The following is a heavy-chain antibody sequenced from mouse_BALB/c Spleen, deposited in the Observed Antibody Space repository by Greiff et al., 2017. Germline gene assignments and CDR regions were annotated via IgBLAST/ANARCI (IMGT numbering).Heavy chain of an antibody. CDR2: IDPANGNT. V-gene: IGHV14-3*02. D-gene: IGHD2-3*01. CDR3: ANGYYDYAMDY. CDR1: GFNIKDTY. Sequence: EVMLVESGAELVKPGASVKLSCTASGFNIKDTYMHWVKQRPEQGLEWIGRIDPANGNTKYDPKFQGKATITADTSSNTAYLQLSSLTSEDTAVYYCANGYYDYAMDYWGQGTSVTVSS. J-gene: IGHJ4*01.